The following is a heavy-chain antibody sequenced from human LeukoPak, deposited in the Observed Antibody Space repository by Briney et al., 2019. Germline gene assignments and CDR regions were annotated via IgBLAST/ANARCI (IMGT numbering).Heavy chain of an antibody. D-gene: IGHD3-16*01. V-gene: IGHV3-21*06. J-gene: IGHJ4*02. CDR2: ISSGSDYI. CDR3: AKEGGMIIPHDS. CDR1: GFRFGSYS. Sequence: PGGSLRLSCAASGFRFGSYSMNWVRQAPGKGLEWVSSISSGSDYIYYADSMKGRFTISRDNAKNSVHLHMNNLRVEDTALYYCAKEGGMIIPHDSWGQGTLVTVSS.